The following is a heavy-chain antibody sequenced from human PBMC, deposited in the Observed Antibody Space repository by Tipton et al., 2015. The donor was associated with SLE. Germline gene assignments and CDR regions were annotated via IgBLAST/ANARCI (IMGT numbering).Heavy chain of an antibody. CDR3: AGYDFWIGNDSFDN. CDR1: GVSISTSRFY. CDR2: LYAGGST. D-gene: IGHD3-3*01. V-gene: IGHV4-39*02. J-gene: IGHJ3*02. Sequence: TLSLTCSVSGVSISTSRFYWGWIRQSPGQGLEWVGSLYAGGSTYFHPSLKSRASISADVSKNHFSLKLTSVTAADTAEYYCAGYDFWIGNDSFDNWGHGTMVIVSS.